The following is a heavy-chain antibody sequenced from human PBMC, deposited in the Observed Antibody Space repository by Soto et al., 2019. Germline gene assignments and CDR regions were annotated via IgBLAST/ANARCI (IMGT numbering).Heavy chain of an antibody. J-gene: IGHJ6*04. D-gene: IGHD2-2*01. V-gene: IGHV4-39*01. CDR2: IYYSGST. Sequence: SETLSLTCTVSVGSISSNSYYWGWIRQPPGKGLEWIGSIYYSGSTSYNPSLKSRVTISVDTSKNQFSLKLSSVTAADTAVYYCARQTRQRVVPAARDYYGMDVWGKGTTVTVSS. CDR3: ARQTRQRVVPAARDYYGMDV. CDR1: VGSISSNSYY.